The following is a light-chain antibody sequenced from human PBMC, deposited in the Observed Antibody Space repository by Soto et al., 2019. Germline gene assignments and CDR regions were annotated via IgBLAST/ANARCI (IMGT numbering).Light chain of an antibody. CDR3: AAWDDSLNRVV. Sequence: QSVLTQPPSASGTPGQRVTISCSGSSSNIGSNTVNWYQQLPGTAPKLLIYSNNQQPSGVPDRLSGSKSGTSASLAISGLQSEDEADSYCAAWDDSLNRVVFGGGTKLTVL. CDR1: SSNIGSNT. CDR2: SNN. V-gene: IGLV1-44*01. J-gene: IGLJ2*01.